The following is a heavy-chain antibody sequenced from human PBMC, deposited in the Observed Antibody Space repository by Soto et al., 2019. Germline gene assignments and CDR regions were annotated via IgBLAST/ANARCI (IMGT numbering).Heavy chain of an antibody. D-gene: IGHD3-3*01. CDR1: GGSISGGDYY. CDR2: IYYSGST. J-gene: IGHJ4*02. Sequence: SETLSLTCTVSGGSISGGDYYWSWIRQPPGKGLEWIGYIYYSGSTYYNPSLKSRVTISVDTSKNQFSLKLSSVTAADTAVYYCAGGVVIASSIYFDYWGQGTLVTVSS. V-gene: IGHV4-30-4*01. CDR3: AGGVVIASSIYFDY.